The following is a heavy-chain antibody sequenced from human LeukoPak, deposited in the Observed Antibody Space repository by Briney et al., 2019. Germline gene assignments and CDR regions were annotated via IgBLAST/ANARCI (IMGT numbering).Heavy chain of an antibody. J-gene: IGHJ5*02. Sequence: KPSETLSLTCTVSGGSISSYYWSWIRQPPGKGLEWIGYIYYSGSTNYNPSLKSRVTISVDTSKNQFSLKLSSVTAADTAVYYCARASIIVIRGSHWFDPWGQGTLVTVSS. CDR2: IYYSGST. V-gene: IGHV4-59*01. CDR1: GGSISSYY. D-gene: IGHD3-22*01. CDR3: ARASIIVIRGSHWFDP.